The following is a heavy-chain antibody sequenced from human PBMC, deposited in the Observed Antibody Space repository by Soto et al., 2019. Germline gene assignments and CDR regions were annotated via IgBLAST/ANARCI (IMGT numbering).Heavy chain of an antibody. J-gene: IGHJ6*02. CDR3: ARVGPTVTTRLYYYYGMDV. Sequence: QVQLVQSGAEVKKPGSSVKVSCKASGGTFSSYAISWVRQAPGQGLEWMGGIIPIFGTANYAQKFQGRVTITADESTSTAYRELSSLRSEDTAVYYCARVGPTVTTRLYYYYGMDVWGQGTTVTVSS. V-gene: IGHV1-69*12. CDR1: GGTFSSYA. D-gene: IGHD4-4*01. CDR2: IIPIFGTA.